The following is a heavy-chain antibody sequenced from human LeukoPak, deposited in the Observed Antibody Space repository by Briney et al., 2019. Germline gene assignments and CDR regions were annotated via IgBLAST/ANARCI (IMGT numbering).Heavy chain of an antibody. CDR1: GYTFTGYY. CDR2: INPNSGGT. J-gene: IGHJ4*02. D-gene: IGHD1-26*01. Sequence: VASVKVSCKASGYTFTGYYMHWVRQAAPGQGLEWTGRINPNSGGTNYAQKFQGRVTMTGDTSISTAYMELSRLRSDDTAVYYCARDPLRIVEGSFPFDYWGQGTLVTVSS. V-gene: IGHV1-2*06. CDR3: ARDPLRIVEGSFPFDY.